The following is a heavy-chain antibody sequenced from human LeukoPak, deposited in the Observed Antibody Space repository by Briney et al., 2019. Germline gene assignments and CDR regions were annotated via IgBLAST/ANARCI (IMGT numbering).Heavy chain of an antibody. CDR3: ARGDSSGPYYYYGMDV. D-gene: IGHD6-6*01. CDR1: GGSISSGSYY. V-gene: IGHV4-39*01. CDR2: IYYSGIT. Sequence: SETLSLTCTVSGGSISSGSYYWGWIRQPPGKGLEWIGNIYYSGITYSNPSLNSRDTISVDTSKNQFSLKLSSVTAADTAVYYCARGDSSGPYYYYGMDVWGQGTTVTVSS. J-gene: IGHJ6*02.